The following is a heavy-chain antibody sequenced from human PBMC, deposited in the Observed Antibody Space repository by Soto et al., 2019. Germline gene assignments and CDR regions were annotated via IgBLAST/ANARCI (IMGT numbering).Heavy chain of an antibody. CDR2: IYNDGRT. CDR1: GFTVSSTY. J-gene: IGHJ4*02. V-gene: IGHV3-53*04. CDR3: ARARLVGATAPGY. Sequence: EVQLVESGGGLVQPGESLRLSCAASGFTVSSTYMSWVRQAPGKGLEWVSVIYNDGRTYYADSVTGRFTISRHDSKNTLYLQMNSLRVEDTAVYYCARARLVGATAPGYWGQGTLVTVSS. D-gene: IGHD1-26*01.